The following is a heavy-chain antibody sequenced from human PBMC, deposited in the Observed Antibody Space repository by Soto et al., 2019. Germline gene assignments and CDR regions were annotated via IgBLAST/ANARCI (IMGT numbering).Heavy chain of an antibody. CDR1: GFTFGSYW. D-gene: IGHD3-3*01. Sequence: VSLRLSCAASGFTFGSYWMHWVRQAPGKGLVWVSRINSDGSSTSYADSVKGRFTISRDNAKNTLYLQMNSLRAEDTAVYYCARAIPGPFWSSYPSYYYGMDVWGQGTTVTVSS. CDR2: INSDGSST. J-gene: IGHJ6*02. CDR3: ARAIPGPFWSSYPSYYYGMDV. V-gene: IGHV3-74*01.